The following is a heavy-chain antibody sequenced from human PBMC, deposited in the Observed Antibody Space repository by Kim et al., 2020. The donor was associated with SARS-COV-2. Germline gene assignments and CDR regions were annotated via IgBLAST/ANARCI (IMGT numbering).Heavy chain of an antibody. J-gene: IGHJ3*02. CDR1: GYTFTGYY. Sequence: ASVKVSCKASGYTFTGYYMHWVRQAPGQGLEWMGWINPNSGGTNYAQKFQGRVTMTRDTSISTAYMELSRLRSDDTAVYYCARPYCSSTSCRFDAFDIWGQGTMVTVSS. CDR3: ARPYCSSTSCRFDAFDI. CDR2: INPNSGGT. D-gene: IGHD2-2*01. V-gene: IGHV1-2*02.